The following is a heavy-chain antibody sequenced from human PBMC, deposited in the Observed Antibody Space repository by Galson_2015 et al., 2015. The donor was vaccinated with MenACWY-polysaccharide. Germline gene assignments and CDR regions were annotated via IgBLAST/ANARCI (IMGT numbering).Heavy chain of an antibody. CDR1: GYKFTSYD. Sequence: SVQVSCKASGYKFTSYDINWVRQATGQGLEWIGWMNPNSGNTGYAQKFQGRVTMTSSSAMSTAFMELSSLRSEDTAVYYCARIIARKYTFADSWGQGTLVTVSS. V-gene: IGHV1-8*01. CDR2: MNPNSGNT. D-gene: IGHD2-21*01. CDR3: ARIIARKYTFADS. J-gene: IGHJ4*02.